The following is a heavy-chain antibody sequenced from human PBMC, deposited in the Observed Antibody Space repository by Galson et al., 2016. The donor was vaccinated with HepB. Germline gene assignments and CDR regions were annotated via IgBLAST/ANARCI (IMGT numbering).Heavy chain of an antibody. CDR2: IVVSRGST. J-gene: IGHJ4*02. Sequence: SVKVSCKASGFTSSGSALHWVRQAPGQRLEWIGWIVVSRGSTNYAQKFHERVTITRDMSTSTTHMEVSSLRSEDTAVYSCAVEVLLGHAHIDYWGLGTLVTVSS. CDR3: AVEVLLGHAHIDY. D-gene: IGHD3-16*01. CDR1: GFTSSGSA. V-gene: IGHV1-58*01.